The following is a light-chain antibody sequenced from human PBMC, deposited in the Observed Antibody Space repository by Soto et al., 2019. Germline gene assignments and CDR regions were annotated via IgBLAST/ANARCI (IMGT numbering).Light chain of an antibody. CDR1: SSDVGGSNH. CDR3: VSFTSSTTYV. V-gene: IGLV2-14*01. CDR2: DVT. Sequence: QSALTQPASVSDSPGQLMTIYCTGTSSDVGGSNHVSWYQQHPGKAPKLMIYDVTNRPSGVSHRFSGSKSGSTASLIISGLQAEDEADYYCVSFTSSTTYVFGTGTKVTVL. J-gene: IGLJ1*01.